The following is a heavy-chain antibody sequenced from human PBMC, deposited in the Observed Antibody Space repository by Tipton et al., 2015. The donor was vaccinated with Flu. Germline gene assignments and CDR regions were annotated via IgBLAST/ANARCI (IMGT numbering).Heavy chain of an antibody. CDR2: IYTSGST. J-gene: IGHJ1*01. CDR3: ARGYSSSWYPAEYFQH. V-gene: IGHV4-61*02. CDR1: GGSISSGSYY. D-gene: IGHD6-13*01. Sequence: TLSLTCTVSGGSISSGSYYWSWIRQPAGKGLEWIGRIYTSGSTNYNPSLKSRVTISVATSKNQFSLKLSSVTAADTAVYYCARGYSSSWYPAEYFQHWGQGTLVTVSS.